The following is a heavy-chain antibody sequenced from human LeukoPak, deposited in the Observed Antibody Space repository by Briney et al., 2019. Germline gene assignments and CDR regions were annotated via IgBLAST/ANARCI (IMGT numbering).Heavy chain of an antibody. Sequence: SETLSLTCTVSGGSISSYYWSWIRQPPGKGLEWIGYIYYSGSTNYNPSLKSRVTISVDTSKNQFSLKLSSVTAADTAVYYCARSEQWLDLNWFDPWGQGTLVTVSS. CDR2: IYYSGST. D-gene: IGHD6-19*01. J-gene: IGHJ5*02. CDR3: ARSEQWLDLNWFDP. CDR1: GGSISSYY. V-gene: IGHV4-59*01.